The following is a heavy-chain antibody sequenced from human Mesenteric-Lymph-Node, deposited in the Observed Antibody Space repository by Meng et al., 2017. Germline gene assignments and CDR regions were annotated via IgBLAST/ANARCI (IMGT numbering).Heavy chain of an antibody. V-gene: IGHV3-33*01. J-gene: IGHJ5*02. CDR3: ARDYLEMATSNWFDP. CDR1: VFTFSNHG. CDR2: IWNDGSNK. D-gene: IGHD5-24*01. Sequence: VSRVGFGGGGAQPGRSLRLSCAASVFTFSNHGIHWVRQAPGKGLEWVAIIWNDGSNKKYGDSVKGRFTISRDNSKNTAYLEMNSLRAEDMAVYYCARDYLEMATSNWFDPWGQGTLVTVSS.